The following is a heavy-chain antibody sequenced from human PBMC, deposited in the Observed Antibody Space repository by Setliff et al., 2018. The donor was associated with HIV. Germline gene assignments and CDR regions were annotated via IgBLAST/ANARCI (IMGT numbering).Heavy chain of an antibody. J-gene: IGHJ5*02. D-gene: IGHD2-21*02. Sequence: PSETLSLTCSVSGGSVDILNLIWIRQRPGEGLECIGYIYSSATTNYNSALESRASISRDTSKNQISLKLRSVTAADTAVYYCARVFPLVTAEDNRFDPWGQGILVTVSS. CDR2: IYSSATT. V-gene: IGHV4-4*08. CDR3: ARVFPLVTAEDNRFDP. CDR1: GGSVDILN.